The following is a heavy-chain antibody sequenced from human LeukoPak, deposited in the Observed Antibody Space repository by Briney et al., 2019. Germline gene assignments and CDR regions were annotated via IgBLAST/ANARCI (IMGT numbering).Heavy chain of an antibody. Sequence: SETLSLTCTVSGGSISSGDYYWSWIRQHPGKGLEWIGYIYYSGSTYYNPSLKSRGTISVDTSKEQLSLKLRSVTAADTAVYYCARYNWNDPYYFDCWGQGILVTVSS. J-gene: IGHJ4*02. CDR2: IYYSGST. D-gene: IGHD1-20*01. V-gene: IGHV4-31*03. CDR1: GGSISSGDYY. CDR3: ARYNWNDPYYFDC.